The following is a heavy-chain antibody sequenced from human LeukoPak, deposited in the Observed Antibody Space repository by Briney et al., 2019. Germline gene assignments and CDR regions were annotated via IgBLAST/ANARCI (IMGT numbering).Heavy chain of an antibody. CDR2: IRAFNGNT. V-gene: IGHV1-18*01. J-gene: IGHJ4*02. Sequence: ASVKVSCKSSGYTFTTYGITWVRQAPGQGLDWMGWIRAFNGNTNYAQKLQGRVTMSTDTPTSTAYMDLRSLRSDDTAVYYCARLTDYYDSSGYSFDYWGQGTLVTVSS. CDR3: ARLTDYYDSSGYSFDY. CDR1: GYTFTTYG. D-gene: IGHD3-22*01.